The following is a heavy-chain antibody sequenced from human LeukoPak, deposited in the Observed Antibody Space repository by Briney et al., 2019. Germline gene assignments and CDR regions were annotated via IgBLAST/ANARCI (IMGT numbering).Heavy chain of an antibody. Sequence: GGSLRLSCAASGFTFSSYAMSWVRQAPGKGLEWVSAISGSGGSTYYADSAKGRFTISRDNSKNTLYLQMNSLRAEDTAVYYCAKVGGYSYGHFDYWGQGTLVTVSS. CDR3: AKVGGYSYGHFDY. J-gene: IGHJ4*02. CDR2: ISGSGGST. V-gene: IGHV3-23*01. D-gene: IGHD5-18*01. CDR1: GFTFSSYA.